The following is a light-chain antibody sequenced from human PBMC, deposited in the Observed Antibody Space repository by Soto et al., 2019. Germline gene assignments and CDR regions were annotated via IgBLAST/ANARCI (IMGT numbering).Light chain of an antibody. CDR3: CSYGDNNYVV. J-gene: IGLJ1*01. V-gene: IGLV2-8*01. CDR2: EVN. CDR1: SSDVRGYKY. Sequence: QSVLTQPPSASGSPGQSVTISCTGTSSDVRGYKYVAWYQQRPGKAPKRMIYEVNERPSGVPDRFSGSKSGNTASLTVSGLQAENEADYYCCSYGDNNYVVFGTGTKLTVL.